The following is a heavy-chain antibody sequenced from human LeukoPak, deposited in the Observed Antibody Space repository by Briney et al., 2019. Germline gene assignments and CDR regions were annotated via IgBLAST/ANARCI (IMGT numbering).Heavy chain of an antibody. V-gene: IGHV4-59*12. J-gene: IGHJ4*02. CDR3: ARRKYYDSSGYPY. D-gene: IGHD3-22*01. CDR1: GGSISSYY. CDR2: IYYSGST. Sequence: SETLSLTCTVSGGSISSYYWSWIRQPPGKGLEWIGYIYYSGSTNYNPSLKSRVTISVDTSKNQFSLKLSSVTAADTAVYYCARRKYYDSSGYPYWGQGTLVTVSS.